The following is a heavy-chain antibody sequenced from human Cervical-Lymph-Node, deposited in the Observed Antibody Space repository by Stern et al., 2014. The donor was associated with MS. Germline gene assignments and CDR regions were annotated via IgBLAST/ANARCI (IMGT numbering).Heavy chain of an antibody. Sequence: QVPLQESGPTLVKPTQTLTLTCTFSGFSLSTSAVGVGWVRQPPGKALEWLALLYWNDDKRYSPSLKSRVTIPKDTSKNQVVLTMTNMDPVDTATYYCAHRRDSSGWYDGGYFDYWGQGTLVTVSS. J-gene: IGHJ4*02. V-gene: IGHV2-5*01. CDR2: LYWNDDK. CDR1: GFSLSTSAVG. CDR3: AHRRDSSGWYDGGYFDY. D-gene: IGHD6-19*01.